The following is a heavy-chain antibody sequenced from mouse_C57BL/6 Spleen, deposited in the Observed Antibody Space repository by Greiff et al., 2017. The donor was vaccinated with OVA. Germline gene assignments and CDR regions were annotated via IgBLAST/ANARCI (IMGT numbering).Heavy chain of an antibody. D-gene: IGHD2-1*01. Sequence: EVKLMESGGGLVKPGGSLKLSCAASGFTFSSYAMSWVRQTPEKRLEWVATISAGGSYTYYPDNVKGRFTISRDNAKNNLYLQMSHLRSEDTAMYYCARGFYYGNSPYYFDYWGQGTTLTVSS. CDR1: GFTFSSYA. J-gene: IGHJ2*01. V-gene: IGHV5-4*03. CDR2: ISAGGSYT. CDR3: ARGFYYGNSPYYFDY.